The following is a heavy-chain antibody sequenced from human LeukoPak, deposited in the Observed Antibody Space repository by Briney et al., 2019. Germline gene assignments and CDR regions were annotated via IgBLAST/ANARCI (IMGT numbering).Heavy chain of an antibody. D-gene: IGHD3-10*01. CDR2: ISFSGNSI. V-gene: IGHV3-48*03. J-gene: IGHJ4*02. Sequence: PGGSLRLSCAASGFIFSDYEMNWVRQAPGKGLEWVSFISFSGNSIYYADSVKGRFTISRDNAKNFLYLQMNSLRAEDTAVYYCARSLITMVRGVIGGDYFDYWGQGTLVTVSS. CDR3: ARSLITMVRGVIGGDYFDY. CDR1: GFIFSDYE.